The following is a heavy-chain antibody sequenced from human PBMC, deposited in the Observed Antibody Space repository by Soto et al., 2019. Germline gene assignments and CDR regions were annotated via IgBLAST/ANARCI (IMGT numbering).Heavy chain of an antibody. CDR1: GGSISSYY. CDR3: ARLSGIYDILTGYTSIDRFDP. CDR2: IYYSGST. Sequence: SETLSLTCTVSGGSISSYYWSWIRQPPGKGLEWIGYIYYSGSTNYNPSLKSRVTVSVDTSKNQFSLKLSSVTAADTAVYYCARLSGIYDILTGYTSIDRFDPWGQGTLVTVSS. V-gene: IGHV4-59*08. D-gene: IGHD3-9*01. J-gene: IGHJ5*02.